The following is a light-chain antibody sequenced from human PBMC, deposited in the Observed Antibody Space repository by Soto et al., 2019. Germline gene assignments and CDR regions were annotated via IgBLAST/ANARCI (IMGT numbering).Light chain of an antibody. V-gene: IGKV1-6*01. J-gene: IGKJ4*01. CDR1: QGIRSD. Sequence: AIEMTQSPSSLSASVGDRVTITCRAGQGIRSDLGWYQQKPGKAPTLLIYGASSLQTGVPSRFSGSGSGTDFTLTISSLQPEDFATYYCLQDYVYPLTFGGGTKV. CDR3: LQDYVYPLT. CDR2: GAS.